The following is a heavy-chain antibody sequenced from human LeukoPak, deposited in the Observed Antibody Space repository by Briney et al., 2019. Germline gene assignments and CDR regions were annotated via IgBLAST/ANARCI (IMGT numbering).Heavy chain of an antibody. CDR2: INHSGST. Sequence: SETLSLTCAVYGGSFSGYYWSWIRQPPGKGLEWIGEINHSGSTNYNPSLKSRVTISVDTSKNQFSLKLSSVTAADTAVYYCARETSVHCSGGICYSPDPWGQGTLVTVSS. CDR1: GGSFSGYY. D-gene: IGHD2-15*01. V-gene: IGHV4-34*01. J-gene: IGHJ5*02. CDR3: ARETSVHCSGGICYSPDP.